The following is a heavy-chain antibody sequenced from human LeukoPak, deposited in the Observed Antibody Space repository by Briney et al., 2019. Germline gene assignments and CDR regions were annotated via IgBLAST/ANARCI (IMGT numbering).Heavy chain of an antibody. CDR1: GLTFSSYW. V-gene: IGHV3-7*01. D-gene: IGHD6-13*01. CDR3: ARCAVAAAGDY. J-gene: IGHJ4*02. CDR2: IKPDGSGK. Sequence: GGSLRLSCAASGLTFSSYWMSWVRQAPGKGPEWVANIKPDGSGKYYVDSVKGRFTISRDNAENSLFLHMNSLRTEDTAVYYCARCAVAAAGDYWGRGTLVTVSS.